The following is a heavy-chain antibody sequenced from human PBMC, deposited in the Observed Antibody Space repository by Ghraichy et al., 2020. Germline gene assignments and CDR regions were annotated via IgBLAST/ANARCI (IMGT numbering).Heavy chain of an antibody. CDR1: GGSISSTTHY. CDR2: IYYSGST. CDR3: VRNSTVAARSRAADV. J-gene: IGHJ6*02. Sequence: SQTLSLTCIVSGGSISSTTHYWGWIRQPPGKGLEWIGSIYYSGSTHYNPSLKSRVTVSVDTSKNQFSLKLTSVTAADTALYYCVRNSTVAARSRAADVWGLGTTVTVSS. D-gene: IGHD6-19*01. V-gene: IGHV4-39*01.